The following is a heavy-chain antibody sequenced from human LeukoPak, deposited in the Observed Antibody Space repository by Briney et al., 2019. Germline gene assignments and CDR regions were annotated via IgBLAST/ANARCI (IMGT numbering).Heavy chain of an antibody. D-gene: IGHD3-16*01. J-gene: IGHJ4*02. Sequence: GGSLRLSCSASGFTFSSYSMNWVRQAPGKGLEWVSAISGSGGSTYYADSVKGRFTISRDNAKNSLFLQMNNLRAEDSAAYYCASGDYMDYWGQGTLVTVSS. V-gene: IGHV3-21*01. CDR2: ISGSGGST. CDR1: GFTFSSYS. CDR3: ASGDYMDY.